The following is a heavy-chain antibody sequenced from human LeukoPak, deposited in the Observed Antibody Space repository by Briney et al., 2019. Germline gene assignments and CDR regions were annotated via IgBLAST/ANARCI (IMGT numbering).Heavy chain of an antibody. CDR3: ARDRGVRGP. D-gene: IGHD3-10*01. CDR1: GFTLSSYS. Sequence: GGSLRLSCAASGFTLSSYSMNWVRQAPGKGLEWVSYISSSSSTIYYAGSVKGRFTISRDNAKNSLYLQMNSLRAEDTAVYYCARDRGVRGPWGQGTLVTVSS. J-gene: IGHJ4*02. CDR2: ISSSSSTI. V-gene: IGHV3-48*01.